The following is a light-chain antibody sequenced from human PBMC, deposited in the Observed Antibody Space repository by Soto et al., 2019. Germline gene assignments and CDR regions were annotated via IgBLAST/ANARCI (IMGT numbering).Light chain of an antibody. CDR2: GNS. J-gene: IGLJ2*01. V-gene: IGLV1-40*01. CDR3: QSYDSSLTEV. Sequence: QSVLTQPPSVSGAPGQRVTISCTGSSSNIGAGYDVHWYKQFPGAAPKLLIYGNSNRPSGVPDRFSGSKSGTSASLAITGLQAEDEGDYYCQSYDSSLTEVFGGGTKLTVL. CDR1: SSNIGAGYD.